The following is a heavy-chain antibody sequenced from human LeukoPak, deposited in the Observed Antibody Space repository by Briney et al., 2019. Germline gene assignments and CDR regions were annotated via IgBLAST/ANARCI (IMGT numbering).Heavy chain of an antibody. CDR1: GGSISSYY. Sequence: PSETLSLTCTVSGGSISSYYWSWIRQPPGKGLEWIGYIYYGGSTNYNPSLKSRVTISVDTSKNQFSLKLSSVTAADTAVYYCARGQFWSGYYNWFDPWGQGTLVTVSS. V-gene: IGHV4-59*01. CDR2: IYYGGST. J-gene: IGHJ5*02. D-gene: IGHD3-3*01. CDR3: ARGQFWSGYYNWFDP.